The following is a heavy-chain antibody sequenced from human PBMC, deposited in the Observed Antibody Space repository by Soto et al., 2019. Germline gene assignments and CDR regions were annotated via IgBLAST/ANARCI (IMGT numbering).Heavy chain of an antibody. V-gene: IGHV4-31*03. Sequence: PSETLSVTCTVSVGSSRSGGYYWSWFRQNPRRGLEWIGNIYYSGNTYYNASLKSRLTISVDTSKNQFSLNLSSVTAADTAVYYCARDRLMATAGTARHYFGLDVWGQGTTVTVSS. CDR3: ARDRLMATAGTARHYFGLDV. J-gene: IGHJ6*02. CDR2: IYYSGNT. D-gene: IGHD5-18*01. CDR1: VGSSRSGGYY.